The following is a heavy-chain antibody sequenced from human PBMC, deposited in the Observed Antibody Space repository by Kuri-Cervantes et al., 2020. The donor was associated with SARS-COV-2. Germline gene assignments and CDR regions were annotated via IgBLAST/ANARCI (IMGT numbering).Heavy chain of an antibody. Sequence: SETLSLTCAVSGYSISSGYYWGWIRQPPGKGLEWIGSIYHSGSTFYNPSLKSRVTISVDTSKNQFSLKLSSVTAADTAVYYCARPYSGSYLTHIDYWGQGTLVTVSS. CDR2: IYHSGST. CDR1: GYSISSGYY. CDR3: ARPYSGSYLTHIDY. V-gene: IGHV4-38-2*01. D-gene: IGHD1-26*01. J-gene: IGHJ4*02.